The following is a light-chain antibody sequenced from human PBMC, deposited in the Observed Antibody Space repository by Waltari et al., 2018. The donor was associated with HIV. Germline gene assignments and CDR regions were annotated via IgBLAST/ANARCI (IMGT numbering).Light chain of an antibody. Sequence: QSVLTQPPSASATPGQSVTISCSGSNYNIGTNYVYWYQQLPRTTPKLLIYRNGPRPSGVPDRFSGSKSGTSASLAISGLRSEDEAAYYCAAWDDILSGLVFGGGTKLTVL. CDR3: AAWDDILSGLV. V-gene: IGLV1-47*01. CDR1: NYNIGTNY. J-gene: IGLJ3*02. CDR2: RNG.